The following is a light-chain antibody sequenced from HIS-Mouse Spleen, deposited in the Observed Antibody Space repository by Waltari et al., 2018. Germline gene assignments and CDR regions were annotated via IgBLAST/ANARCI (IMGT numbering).Light chain of an antibody. CDR3: YSTDSSGNHRV. CDR1: ALPKNS. V-gene: IGLV3-10*01. Sequence: SYELTQPPSVSVSPGQTARITCSGDALPKNSAYWYQQKSGPAPVLVIYEDSKRPSGIPERFSGSSSGTMATLTISGAQVEDEADYYCYSTDSSGNHRVFGGGTKLTVL. CDR2: EDS. J-gene: IGLJ2*01.